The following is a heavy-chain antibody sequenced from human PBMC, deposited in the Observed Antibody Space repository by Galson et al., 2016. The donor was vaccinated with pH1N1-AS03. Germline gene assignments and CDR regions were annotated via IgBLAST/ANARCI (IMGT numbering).Heavy chain of an antibody. CDR2: ISGYNGNT. CDR3: ARYDGALYYYYVLDF. D-gene: IGHD4-17*01. Sequence: SVKVSCKASGYKFTNYGFNWVRQAPGQGLEWMGWISGYNGNTNYAQSLQGRVTMTTDTSTSTAYMELRSLRSDDTAVYYCARYDGALYYYYVLDFWGQGTTVTVSS. J-gene: IGHJ6*02. CDR1: GYKFTNYG. V-gene: IGHV1-18*04.